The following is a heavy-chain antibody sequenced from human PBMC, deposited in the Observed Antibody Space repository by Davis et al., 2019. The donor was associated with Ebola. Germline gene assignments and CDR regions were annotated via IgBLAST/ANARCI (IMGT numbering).Heavy chain of an antibody. CDR1: GFTFSSYS. D-gene: IGHD3-3*01. CDR3: GRNWDHYDSWSGYYVAQRLPPTHFDC. V-gene: IGHV3-21*01. CDR2: ISSSSSYI. J-gene: IGHJ4*02. Sequence: GESLKISCAASGFTFSSYSMNWVRQAPGKGLEWVSSISSSSSYIYYADSVKGRFTISRDNAKNSLYLQLNSLRAEDTAVYYCGRNWDHYDSWSGYYVAQRLPPTHFDCWGQGTLVTVSS.